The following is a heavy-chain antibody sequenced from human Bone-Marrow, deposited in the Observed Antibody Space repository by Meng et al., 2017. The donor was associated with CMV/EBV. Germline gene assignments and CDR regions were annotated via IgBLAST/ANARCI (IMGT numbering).Heavy chain of an antibody. J-gene: IGHJ4*02. V-gene: IGHV3-33*08. D-gene: IGHD4-23*01. CDR1: GFTFSSYS. CDR2: IWYDGSNK. Sequence: GESLKISCTASGFTFSSYSMNWVRQAPGKGLEWVAVIWYDGSNKYYADSVKGRFTISRDNSKNTLYLQMNSLRAEDTAVYYCLYGGNSGGFDYWGQGTLVTASS. CDR3: LYGGNSGGFDY.